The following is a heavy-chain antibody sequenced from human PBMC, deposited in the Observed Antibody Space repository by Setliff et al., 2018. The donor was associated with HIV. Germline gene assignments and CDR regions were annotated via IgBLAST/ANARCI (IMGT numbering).Heavy chain of an antibody. D-gene: IGHD3-22*01. CDR1: GDSISNYY. CDR3: ARGHYYDGSGQYYLDY. Sequence: SETLSLTCTVSGDSISNYYWSWVRQPPGKGLEWIGYIYSSGSTNFNPSLKSRVTISADTSKSQFSLRLNSVTAADTAVYYCARGHYYDGSGQYYLDYWGQGTLVTVSS. V-gene: IGHV4-59*01. J-gene: IGHJ4*02. CDR2: IYSSGST.